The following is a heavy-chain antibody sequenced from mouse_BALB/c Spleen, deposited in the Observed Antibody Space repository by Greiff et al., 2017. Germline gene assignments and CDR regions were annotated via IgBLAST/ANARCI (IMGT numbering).Heavy chain of an antibody. CDR2: IHYSGST. Sequence: VQLQQSGPDLVKPSQSLSLTCTVTGYSITSGYSWHWIRQCPGNKLEWMGYIHYSGSTNYNPSLKSRISITRDTSKNQFFLQLNSVTTEDTATYYCAFITTETYWGQGTLVTVSA. CDR3: AFITTETY. V-gene: IGHV3-1*02. CDR1: GYSITSGYS. D-gene: IGHD1-2*01. J-gene: IGHJ3*01.